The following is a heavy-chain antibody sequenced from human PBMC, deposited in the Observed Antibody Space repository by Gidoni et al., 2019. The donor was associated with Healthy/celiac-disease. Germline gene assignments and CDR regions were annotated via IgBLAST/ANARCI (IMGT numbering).Heavy chain of an antibody. CDR1: GGSISSYY. D-gene: IGHD2-21*02. Sequence: QVQLQESGPGLVKPSETLSLTCTVSGGSISSYYWSWIRQPPGKGLEWIGYIYYSGSTNSNPSLKSRVTISVDTSKNQFSLKLSSVTAADTAVYYCARHDYCGGDCYYDAFDIWGQGTMVTVSS. CDR2: IYYSGST. V-gene: IGHV4-59*08. CDR3: ARHDYCGGDCYYDAFDI. J-gene: IGHJ3*02.